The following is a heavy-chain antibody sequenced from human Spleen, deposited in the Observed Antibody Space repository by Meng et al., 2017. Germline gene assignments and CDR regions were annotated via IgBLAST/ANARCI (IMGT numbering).Heavy chain of an antibody. Sequence: SETLSLTCTVSDDSISSYYWNWIRQPPGKGLEWIGFIYHNGDTNYNPSLKSRVTISVDTSKNQFSLQLNSVTPEDTAVYYCARELHPRAFDIWGQGTMVTVSS. J-gene: IGHJ3*02. D-gene: IGHD2-15*01. CDR2: IYHNGDT. CDR1: DDSISSYY. V-gene: IGHV4-59*12. CDR3: ARELHPRAFDI.